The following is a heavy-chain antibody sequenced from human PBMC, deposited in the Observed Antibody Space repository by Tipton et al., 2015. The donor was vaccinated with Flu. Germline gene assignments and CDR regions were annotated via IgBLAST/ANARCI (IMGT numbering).Heavy chain of an antibody. D-gene: IGHD3-16*01. CDR3: AKAETLDDAFDI. J-gene: IGHJ3*02. Sequence: SLRLSCAASGFTFSSYAMSWVRQAPGKGLEWVSAISGSGGSTYYADSVKGRFTISRDNSKNTLYLQMNSLRAEDTAVYYCAKAETLDDAFDIWGQGTMVPVSS. CDR1: GFTFSSYA. V-gene: IGHV3-23*01. CDR2: ISGSGGST.